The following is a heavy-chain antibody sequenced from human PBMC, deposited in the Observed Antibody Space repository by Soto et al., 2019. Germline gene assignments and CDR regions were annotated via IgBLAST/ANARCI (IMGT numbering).Heavy chain of an antibody. CDR1: GASIISNNR. J-gene: IGHJ4*02. D-gene: IGHD1-20*01. V-gene: IGHV4-4*02. CDR3: GRGYTVTYSDS. CDR2: IFHSGST. Sequence: SVTLPLTCAVSGASIISNNRRRWIRQQPGKGLEWIGEIFHSGSTNYNPSLKTRLTISVDNSKNQFSLKLSSVTAADPAVYYGGRGYTVTYSDSWGRGTLVTVSS.